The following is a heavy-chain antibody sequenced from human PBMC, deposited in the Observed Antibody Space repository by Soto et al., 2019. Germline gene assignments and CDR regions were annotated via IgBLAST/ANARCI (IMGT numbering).Heavy chain of an antibody. V-gene: IGHV4-31*03. CDR1: GGSISSAAYY. CDR2: ISHSGST. J-gene: IGHJ2*01. CDR3: AWVWIWCGDCYPWNNWYFDL. D-gene: IGHD2-21*02. Sequence: SETLSLTCTVSGGSISSAAYYWSWIRQHPGKGLEWIGYISHSGSTYYNPSLKSRVTISVDTSENQFSLKLSSVTAADTAVYYCAWVWIWCGDCYPWNNWYFDLWGRGTLVTVSS.